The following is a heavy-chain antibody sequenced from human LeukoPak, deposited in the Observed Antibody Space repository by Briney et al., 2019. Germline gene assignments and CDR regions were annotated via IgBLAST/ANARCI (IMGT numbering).Heavy chain of an antibody. CDR2: MNPNSGDR. CDR3: ARSYSSGWYVRGLNWFDP. J-gene: IGHJ5*02. D-gene: IGHD6-19*01. Sequence: GASVKVSCKASGYTFSSYDINWVRQATGQGLEWMGWMNPNSGDRGYAQKFQGRVTITRNTSISTAYMELSSLRSEDTAVYYCARSYSSGWYVRGLNWFDPWGQGTLVTVSS. V-gene: IGHV1-8*03. CDR1: GYTFSSYD.